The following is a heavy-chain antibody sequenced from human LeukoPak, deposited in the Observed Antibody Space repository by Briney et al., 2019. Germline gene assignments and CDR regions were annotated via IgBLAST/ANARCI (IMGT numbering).Heavy chain of an antibody. CDR2: ISSNGGST. D-gene: IGHD6-13*01. CDR3: ARALYSSSSWFDP. J-gene: IGHJ5*02. V-gene: IGHV3-64*01. CDR1: GFTFSSYA. Sequence: GGSLRLSCAASGFTFSSYAMHWVRQAPGKGLEYVSAISSNGGSTYYANSVKGRFTISRDNSKNTLYLQMGSLRAEDMAVYYCARALYSSSSWFDPWGQGTLVTVSS.